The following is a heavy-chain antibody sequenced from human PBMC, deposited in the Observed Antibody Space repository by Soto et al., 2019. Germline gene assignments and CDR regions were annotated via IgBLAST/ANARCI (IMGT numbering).Heavy chain of an antibody. CDR2: IIPIFGTA. CDR1: GGTFSSYA. J-gene: IGHJ3*02. Sequence: GASVKVSCKASGGTFSSYATSWVRQAPGQGLEWMGGIIPIFGTANYAQKFQGRVTITADESTSTAYMELSSLRSEDTAVYYCARGSDPPRDAFDIWGQGTMVTVSS. CDR3: ARGSDPPRDAFDI. V-gene: IGHV1-69*13.